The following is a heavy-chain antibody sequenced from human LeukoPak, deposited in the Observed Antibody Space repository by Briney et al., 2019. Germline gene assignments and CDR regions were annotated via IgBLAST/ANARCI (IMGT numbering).Heavy chain of an antibody. Sequence: ASVKVSCKASGYTFTSFDINWVRQATGQGLEWMGWMNPNSGNTGYAQKFQGRVTMTRNTSISTAYMELSSLRSEDTAVYYCARRDYYYYYMDVWGKGTTVTVSS. CDR2: MNPNSGNT. CDR1: GYTFTSFD. CDR3: ARRDYYYYYMDV. V-gene: IGHV1-8*01. J-gene: IGHJ6*03.